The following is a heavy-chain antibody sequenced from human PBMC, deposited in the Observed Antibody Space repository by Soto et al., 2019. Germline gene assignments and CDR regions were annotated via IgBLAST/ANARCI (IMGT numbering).Heavy chain of an antibody. J-gene: IGHJ4*02. CDR3: ARTAVPAAYFDY. D-gene: IGHD2-2*01. CDR2: IYYSGST. CDR1: GGSISSYY. Sequence: SETLSLTCTVSGGSISSYYWSWIRQPPGKGLEWIGYIYYSGSTNYNPSLKSRVTISVDTSKNQFSLKLSSVTAADTAVYYCARTAVPAAYFDYWGQGTLVTVSS. V-gene: IGHV4-59*01.